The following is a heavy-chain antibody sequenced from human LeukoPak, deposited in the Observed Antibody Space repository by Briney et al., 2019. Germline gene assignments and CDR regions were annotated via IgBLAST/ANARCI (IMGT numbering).Heavy chain of an antibody. CDR1: GGSIRSYY. Sequence: SETLSLTCTVSGGSIRSYYWSWIRQPPGKGLEWIGYIYYSGSTNYNPSLKSRVSISVDTSKNQFSLKLSSVTAADTAVYYCARDADYDSSGNDAFDIWGQGTMVTVSS. CDR3: ARDADYDSSGNDAFDI. D-gene: IGHD3-22*01. CDR2: IYYSGST. V-gene: IGHV4-59*12. J-gene: IGHJ3*02.